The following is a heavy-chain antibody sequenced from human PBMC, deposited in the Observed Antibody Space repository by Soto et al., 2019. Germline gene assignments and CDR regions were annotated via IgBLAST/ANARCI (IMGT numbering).Heavy chain of an antibody. V-gene: IGHV3-30*18. J-gene: IGHJ4*02. CDR2: ISYDGSNK. CDR3: AKDRGWGFDY. Sequence: QVQLVESGGGVVQPGRSLRLSCAASGFTFSSYGMHWVRQAPGQGLEWVAVISYDGSNKYYADSVKGRFTISRDNSKNTLYLQMNSLRAEDTAVYYCAKDRGWGFDYWGQGTLVTVSS. D-gene: IGHD3-16*01. CDR1: GFTFSSYG.